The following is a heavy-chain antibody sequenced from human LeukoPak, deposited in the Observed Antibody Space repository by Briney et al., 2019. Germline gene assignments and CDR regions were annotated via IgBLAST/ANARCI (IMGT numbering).Heavy chain of an antibody. CDR2: ISSSSSTI. Sequence: GGSLRLSCAASGFTFSSYSMNWVRQAPGKGLEWVSYISSSSSTIYYADSVKGRFTISRDNAKNSLYLQMNSLRDEDTAAYYCARPRGYYYYYGMDVWGQGTTVTVS. J-gene: IGHJ6*02. CDR3: ARPRGYYYYYGMDV. CDR1: GFTFSSYS. V-gene: IGHV3-48*02.